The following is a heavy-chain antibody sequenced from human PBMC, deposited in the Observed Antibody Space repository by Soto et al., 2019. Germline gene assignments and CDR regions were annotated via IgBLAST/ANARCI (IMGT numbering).Heavy chain of an antibody. Sequence: SQTLSLTCAISGDSVSSNSAAWNWLRQSPSRGLEWLGRTYYRSKWYNDYVVSVKSRITINPDTSKNQFSLQLNSVTPEDTAVYYCERDRGVLSEAFDIWGQGTVVTVSS. CDR3: ERDRGVLSEAFDI. J-gene: IGHJ3*02. CDR2: TYYRSKWYN. V-gene: IGHV6-1*01. CDR1: GDSVSSNSAA. D-gene: IGHD3-10*01.